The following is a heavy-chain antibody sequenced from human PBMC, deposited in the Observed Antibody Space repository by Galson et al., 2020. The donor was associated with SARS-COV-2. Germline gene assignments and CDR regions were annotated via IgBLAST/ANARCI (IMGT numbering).Heavy chain of an antibody. CDR1: GFTFTSYS. J-gene: IGHJ6*02. Sequence: GGSLRLSCAASGFTFTSYSFIWVRQAPGKGLEWVSTITSSSDHRFYRDSVKGRFTISRDNAQNSVYLQMSSLRADDTAVYYCAREYGSSNYYCFDVWGQGTRVTVSS. CDR3: AREYGSSNYYCFDV. CDR2: ITSSSDHR. V-gene: IGHV3-21*01. D-gene: IGHD4-17*01.